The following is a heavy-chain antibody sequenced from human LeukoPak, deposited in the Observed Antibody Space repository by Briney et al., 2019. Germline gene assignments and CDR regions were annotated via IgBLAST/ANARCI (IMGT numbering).Heavy chain of an antibody. V-gene: IGHV1-2*02. CDR3: ARDIVNHYYYYMDV. J-gene: IGHJ6*03. D-gene: IGHD1-26*01. CDR1: GYTFTGYY. Sequence: ASVKVSCEASGYTFTGYYMHWVRQAPGQGLEWMGWINPNSGGTNYAQKFQGRVTMTRDTSISTAYMELSRLRSDDTAVYYCARDIVNHYYYYMDVWGKGTTVTVSS. CDR2: INPNSGGT.